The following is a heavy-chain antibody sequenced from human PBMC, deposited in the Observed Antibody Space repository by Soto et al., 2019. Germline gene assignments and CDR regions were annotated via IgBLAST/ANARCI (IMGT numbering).Heavy chain of an antibody. J-gene: IGHJ6*03. CDR3: ARHVGGYYYYMDV. Sequence: SETLSLTCTVSGGSISSYYWGWIRQPPGKGLEWIGSIYYSGNTYYNPSLKSRVTISIDTSKNQFSLKLSSVTAADTAMYYCARHVGGYYYYMDVWGKGTTVTVSS. D-gene: IGHD2-15*01. CDR2: IYYSGNT. V-gene: IGHV4-39*01. CDR1: GGSISSYY.